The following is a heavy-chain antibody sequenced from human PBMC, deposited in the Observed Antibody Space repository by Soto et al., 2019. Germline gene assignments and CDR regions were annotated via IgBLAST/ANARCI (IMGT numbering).Heavy chain of an antibody. CDR2: IIPIFGTA. D-gene: IGHD1-1*01. CDR1: GGTFSSYA. V-gene: IGHV1-69*13. Sequence: GASVKVSCKASGGTFSSYAISWVRQAPGQGLEWMGGIIPIFGTANYAQKFQGRVTITADESTSTAYMELSSLRSEDTAVYYCASRAGTKYYYYYGMDVWGQGTTVTVS. J-gene: IGHJ6*02. CDR3: ASRAGTKYYYYYGMDV.